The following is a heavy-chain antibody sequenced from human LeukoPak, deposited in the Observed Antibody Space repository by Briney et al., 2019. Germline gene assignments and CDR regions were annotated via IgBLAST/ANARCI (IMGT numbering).Heavy chain of an antibody. CDR1: GYTFTTYY. J-gene: IGHJ3*02. D-gene: IGHD3-22*01. Sequence: ASVEVSCKASGYTFTTYYMHWVRQAPGQGLEWMGVINPSGGGTTYSQNFQGRVTMTRDTSTSTVYMELSSLRSEDTAVYYCARGELFYDSSGYYTGDIWGQGTMVTVSS. CDR3: ARGELFYDSSGYYTGDI. V-gene: IGHV1-46*01. CDR2: INPSGGGT.